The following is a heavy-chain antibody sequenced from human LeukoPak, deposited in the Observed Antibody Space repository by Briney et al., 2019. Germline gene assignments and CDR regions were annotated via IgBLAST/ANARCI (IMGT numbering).Heavy chain of an antibody. CDR1: GYTFTCYY. CDR2: INPNSGGT. J-gene: IGHJ4*02. D-gene: IGHD3-16*02. V-gene: IGHV1-2*02. CDR3: ARVGSNRDYYFDY. Sequence: ASVKVSCKASGYTFTCYYMHWVRQAPGQGHGWVGWINPNSGGTNYARKFQGRVTMTRDTSISTAYMELSRLRSDDTAVYDCARVGSNRDYYFDYWGQGTLVTVSS.